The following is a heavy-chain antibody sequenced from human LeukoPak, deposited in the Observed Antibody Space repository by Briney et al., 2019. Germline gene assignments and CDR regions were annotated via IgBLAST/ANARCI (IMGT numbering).Heavy chain of an antibody. CDR1: GFTFSSYG. V-gene: IGHV3-30*02. D-gene: IGHD3-22*01. CDR2: IRYDGSNK. Sequence: GGSLRLSCAASGFTFSSYGMHWVRQAPGKGLEWVAFIRYDGSNKYYADSAKGRFTISRDNSKNTLYLQMNSLRAEDTAVYYCAKEGNYYDSSGYRTYYFDYWGQGTLVTVSS. J-gene: IGHJ4*02. CDR3: AKEGNYYDSSGYRTYYFDY.